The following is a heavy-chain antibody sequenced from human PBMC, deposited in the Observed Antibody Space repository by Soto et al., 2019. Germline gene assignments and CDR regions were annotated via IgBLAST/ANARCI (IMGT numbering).Heavy chain of an antibody. D-gene: IGHD6-13*01. CDR2: INDDGDTT. CDR3: AKSLSAAVNYGIDV. V-gene: IGHV3-23*01. Sequence: GGSLRLSCAASGFTFSSYGMHWVRQAPGKGLEWVSTINDDGDTTYHADSVKGRFTISRDNSKNTLYLQMNSLGAEDTAVYYCAKSLSAAVNYGIDVWGQGTTVTVSS. CDR1: GFTFSSYG. J-gene: IGHJ6*02.